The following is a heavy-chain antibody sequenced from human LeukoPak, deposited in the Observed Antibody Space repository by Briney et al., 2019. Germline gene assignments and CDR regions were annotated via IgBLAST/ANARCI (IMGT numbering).Heavy chain of an antibody. J-gene: IGHJ4*02. CDR3: ARGPHSSGWYLDY. V-gene: IGHV1-2*02. CDR2: INPNSGGT. CDR1: GYTFTGYY. D-gene: IGHD6-19*01. Sequence: ASVKVPCKASGYTFTGYYMHWVRQAPGQGLEWMGWINPNSGGTNYAQKFQGRVTMTRDTSISTAYMELSRLRSDDTAVYYCARGPHSSGWYLDYWGQGTLVTVSS.